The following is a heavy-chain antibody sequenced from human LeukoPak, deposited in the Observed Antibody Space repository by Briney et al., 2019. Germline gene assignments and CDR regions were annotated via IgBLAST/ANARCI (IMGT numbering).Heavy chain of an antibody. D-gene: IGHD3-10*01. CDR1: GFTFSSYW. CDR2: ISDSGDRT. Sequence: GGSLRLSCAASGFTFSSYWMHWVRQAPGKGLEWVSSISDSGDRTFYADSVKGRFTISRDNSKNTLFLQVSSLRAEDTAVYYCAKGGAVSSKSITMIRGTRRYYYYMDVWGKGTTVTISS. CDR3: AKGGAVSSKSITMIRGTRRYYYYMDV. V-gene: IGHV3-23*01. J-gene: IGHJ6*03.